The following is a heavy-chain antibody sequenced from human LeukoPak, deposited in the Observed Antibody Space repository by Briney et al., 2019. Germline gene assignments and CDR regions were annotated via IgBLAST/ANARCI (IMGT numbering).Heavy chain of an antibody. D-gene: IGHD3-10*01. J-gene: IGHJ5*02. CDR2: IYTSGST. CDR3: ARDRLAMVRGVIPKEAWGWFDH. Sequence: SETLSLTCAVSGDSISSDYWSWIRQPAGKGLEWIGRIYTSGSTNYNPSLKSRATISLDTSKNQFSLELSSVTAADTAVYYCARDRLAMVRGVIPKEAWGWFDHWGQGTLVTVSS. CDR1: GDSISSDY. V-gene: IGHV4-4*07.